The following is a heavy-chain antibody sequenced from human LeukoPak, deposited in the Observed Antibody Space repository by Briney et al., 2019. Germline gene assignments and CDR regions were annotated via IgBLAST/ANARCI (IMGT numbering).Heavy chain of an antibody. V-gene: IGHV5-10-1*01. Sequence: GESLQISCKGSGYSFTSYWISWVRQMPGKGLEWMGRIDPSDSYTNYSPSFQGHVTISADKSISTAYLQWSSLKASDTAMYYCARYAFYCSGGSCQFYYFDYWGQGTLVTVSS. CDR1: GYSFTSYW. CDR3: ARYAFYCSGGSCQFYYFDY. J-gene: IGHJ4*02. D-gene: IGHD2-15*01. CDR2: IDPSDSYT.